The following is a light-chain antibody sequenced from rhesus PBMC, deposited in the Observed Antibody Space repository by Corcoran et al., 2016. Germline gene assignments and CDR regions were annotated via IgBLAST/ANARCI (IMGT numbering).Light chain of an antibody. CDR3: YQHSSGYRT. CDR2: GAS. V-gene: IGKV3-10*01. CDR1: QSVSSY. Sequence: QVILTQSPATLSLSPGERATLSCRASQSVSSYLAWYQQKPGQAPRLLIYGASSRATGIPDRFSGCGSGTDFTLTISSLEPEDVGVYHCYQHSSGYRTFGQGTKVEIK. J-gene: IGKJ1*01.